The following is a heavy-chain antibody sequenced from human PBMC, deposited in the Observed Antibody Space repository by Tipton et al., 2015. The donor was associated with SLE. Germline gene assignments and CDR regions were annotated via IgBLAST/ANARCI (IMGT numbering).Heavy chain of an antibody. D-gene: IGHD7-27*01. CDR2: TYYRSKWYN. CDR1: GDSVSSNSAA. V-gene: IGHV6-1*01. J-gene: IGHJ3*02. CDR3: ARLGPTGDLGDAFDI. Sequence: PGLVKPLQTLSLTCAISGDSVSSNSAAWNWIRRSPSRGLEWLGGTYYRSKWYNDYAVSVKSRITINPDTSKNQFSLQVNSVTPEDTAVYYCARLGPTGDLGDAFDIWGQGTMVTVSS.